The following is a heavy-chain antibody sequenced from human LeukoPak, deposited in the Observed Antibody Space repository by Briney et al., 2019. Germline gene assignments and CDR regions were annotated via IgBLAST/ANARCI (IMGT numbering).Heavy chain of an antibody. J-gene: IGHJ4*02. CDR2: IYHSGST. V-gene: IGHV4-38-2*02. CDR3: ARYRDYYDSSGYPY. CDR1: GYSMSSGYY. D-gene: IGHD3-22*01. Sequence: SEPLSLTCTVSGYSMSSGYYWDWIRQPPGKGLEWIGSIYHSGSTYYNPSLKSRVTISVDTSKNQFSLKLSSVTAADTAVYYCARYRDYYDSSGYPYWGKGTLVTVSS.